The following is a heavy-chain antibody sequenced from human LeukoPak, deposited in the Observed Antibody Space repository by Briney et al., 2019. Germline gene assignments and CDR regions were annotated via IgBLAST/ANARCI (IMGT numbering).Heavy chain of an antibody. V-gene: IGHV3-21*01. CDR3: ARDLGGDGPAANY. Sequence: GGSLRLSCAASGFTFSSYSMNWVRQAPGKGLEWVSSISSSSSNIYYADSVKGRFTISRDNAKNPLYLQMNSLRAEDTAVYYCARDLGGDGPAANYWGQGTLVTVSS. J-gene: IGHJ4*02. D-gene: IGHD2-2*01. CDR2: ISSSSSNI. CDR1: GFTFSSYS.